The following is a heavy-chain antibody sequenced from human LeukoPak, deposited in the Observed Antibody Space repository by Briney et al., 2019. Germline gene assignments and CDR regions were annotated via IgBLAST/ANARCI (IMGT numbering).Heavy chain of an antibody. CDR2: ISAYNGNT. J-gene: IGHJ5*02. CDR1: GYTFTSYG. Sequence: ASVKVSCKASGYTFTSYGISWVRQTPGQGLEWMGWISAYNGNTNYAQKLQGRVTMTTDTSTSTAYMELRSLRSDDTAVYYCARDLKWEPLNWFDPWGQGTLVTVSS. CDR3: ARDLKWEPLNWFDP. D-gene: IGHD1-26*01. V-gene: IGHV1-18*01.